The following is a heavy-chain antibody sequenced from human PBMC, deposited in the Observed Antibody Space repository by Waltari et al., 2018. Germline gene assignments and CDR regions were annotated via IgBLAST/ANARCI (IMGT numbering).Heavy chain of an antibody. J-gene: IGHJ5*02. Sequence: EVQLLESGGELVQAVGSLRLSCGVSGITFRTSAINWVRRAPGTGLQWVAAISISDATFHADSVKGRFTISRDTSKDTVYLQMNSLSPDDTAVYYCAKPFYNWDDPLVSWGQGTLVTVSS. D-gene: IGHD1-20*01. V-gene: IGHV3-23*01. CDR3: AKPFYNWDDPLVS. CDR1: GITFRTSA. CDR2: ISISDAT.